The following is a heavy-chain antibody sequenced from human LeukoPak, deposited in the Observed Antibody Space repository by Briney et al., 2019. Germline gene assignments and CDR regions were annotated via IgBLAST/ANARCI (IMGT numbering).Heavy chain of an antibody. CDR3: ATLKYSSGWDAFDI. D-gene: IGHD6-19*01. V-gene: IGHV3-21*01. CDR2: ISSSSSYI. J-gene: IGHJ3*02. CDR1: GFTFSSYS. Sequence: GGSLRLSCAASGFTFSSYSMNWVRQAPGKGLEWVSSISSSSSYIYYADSVKGRFTISRDNAKNSLYLQMNSLRAEDTAVYYCATLKYSSGWDAFDIWGQGTMVTVSS.